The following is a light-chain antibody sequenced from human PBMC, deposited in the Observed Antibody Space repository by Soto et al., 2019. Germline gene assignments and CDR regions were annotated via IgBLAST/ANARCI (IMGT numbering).Light chain of an antibody. CDR2: SGS. V-gene: IGKV2-28*01. CDR1: QSLLHSNGYNY. CDR3: LQALQAPFT. J-gene: IGKJ3*01. Sequence: EIVMTQSPLSLPVTPGEPASISCKSSQSLLHSNGYNYLDWYLQKPGQSPQLLIYSGSNRASGVPDRVSGRGSGTDFTLKISRVEAEDVAVYYCLQALQAPFTFGPGTKVDIK.